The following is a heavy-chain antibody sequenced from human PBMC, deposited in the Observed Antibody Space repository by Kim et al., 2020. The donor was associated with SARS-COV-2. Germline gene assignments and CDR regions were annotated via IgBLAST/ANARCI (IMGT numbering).Heavy chain of an antibody. J-gene: IGHJ6*02. CDR3: ARDRSYGMDV. V-gene: IGHV3-74*01. CDR1: GFTFRSYW. Sequence: GGSLRLSCAASGFTFRSYWMHWVRQAPGKGLVWVSRIKSDGSSTSYVDSVKGPFTISRDNAKNTLYLQMNSLRVEDTAVYYCARDRSYGMDVWGQGTTVTVSS. CDR2: IKSDGSST.